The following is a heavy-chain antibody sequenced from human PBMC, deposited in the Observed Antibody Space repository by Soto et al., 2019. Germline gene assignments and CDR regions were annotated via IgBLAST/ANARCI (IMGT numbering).Heavy chain of an antibody. CDR3: KGAAIRGELLEY. J-gene: IGHJ4*02. CDR2: IWHDGSNK. D-gene: IGHD1-26*01. CDR1: GFTFNNYG. Sequence: QVQLVESGGGVVQPGRSLRLSCAASGFTFNNYGMHWVRQAPGKGLEWVALIWHDGSNKGYADSVKGRFTISRDNSKNTLNLQMNSLRVEDTAGYYCKGAAIRGELLEYWGQGTQVTVSS. V-gene: IGHV3-33*01.